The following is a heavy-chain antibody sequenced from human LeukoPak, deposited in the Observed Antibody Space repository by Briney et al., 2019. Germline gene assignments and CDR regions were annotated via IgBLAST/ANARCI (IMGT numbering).Heavy chain of an antibody. CDR2: IQSKTDGGPT. Sequence: GGSLRLSCAASGLIFSNTWMSWVRHAPGKGLEWVGRIQSKTDGGPTDYAAPVKGRFTISRDDSKTTLYLQMNSLKTEDTAVYYCTTNWNFDYWGQGTLVTVSS. CDR3: TTNWNFDY. CDR1: GLIFSNTW. J-gene: IGHJ4*02. V-gene: IGHV3-15*01. D-gene: IGHD1-1*01.